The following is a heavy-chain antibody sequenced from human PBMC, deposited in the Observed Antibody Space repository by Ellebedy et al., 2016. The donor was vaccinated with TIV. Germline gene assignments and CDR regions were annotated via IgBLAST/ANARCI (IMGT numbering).Heavy chain of an antibody. Sequence: GGSLRLSCAASEFTFSNYSMNWVRQAPGKGLEWVSSISSTSTYPFYADSVKGRFTIYRDNAKDSLYLQMNSLTAEDTAVYYCARGTHYYWFGMDVWGQGTTVTVSS. J-gene: IGHJ6*02. V-gene: IGHV3-21*01. CDR2: ISSTSTYP. CDR1: EFTFSNYS. CDR3: ARGTHYYWFGMDV.